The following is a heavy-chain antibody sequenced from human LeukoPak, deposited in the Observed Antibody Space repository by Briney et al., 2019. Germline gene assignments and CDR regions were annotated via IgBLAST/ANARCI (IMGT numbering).Heavy chain of an antibody. V-gene: IGHV3-30*02. CDR1: GFTFRSFG. CDR2: IRSDGRAT. J-gene: IGHJ4*02. Sequence: GGSLRLSCAASGFTFRSFGMHWVRQAPGKGLEWVSFIRSDGRATDYADSVKGRLTISRDNSRNTLYVQMNSLRDEDTAVYYCAKDRDGGNFYFDYWGQGILVTVSS. CDR3: AKDRDGGNFYFDY. D-gene: IGHD4-23*01.